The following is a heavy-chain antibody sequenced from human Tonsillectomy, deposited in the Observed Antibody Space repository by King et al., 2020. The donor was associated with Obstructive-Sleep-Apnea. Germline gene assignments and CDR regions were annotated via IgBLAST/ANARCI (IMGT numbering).Heavy chain of an antibody. CDR1: GGSFSGYY. V-gene: IGHV4-34*01. CDR3: ARGLGYCSGGSCYSNWFDP. CDR2: INHSGST. J-gene: IGHJ5*02. Sequence: VQLQQWGAGLLKPSEPLSLTCAVYGGSFSGYYWSWIRQPPGKGLEWIGEINHSGSTNYNPSLKSRVTISVDTSKNQFSLKLSSVTAADTAVYYCARGLGYCSGGSCYSNWFDPWGQGTLVTVSS. D-gene: IGHD2-15*01.